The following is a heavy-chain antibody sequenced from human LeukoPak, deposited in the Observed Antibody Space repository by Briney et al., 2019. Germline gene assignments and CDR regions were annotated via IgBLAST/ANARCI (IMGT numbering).Heavy chain of an antibody. CDR2: ITPIFGTA. CDR1: GGTCSTYA. CDR3: ARVFARSGEISGSYYYY. D-gene: IGHD1-26*01. Sequence: ASVKVSCKASGGTCSTYAINWVRQAPGQGLEWMGGITPIFGTANYAQKFQGRVTITTDESTSTAYMELSSLRSEDTAVYYCARVFARSGEISGSYYYYWGQGTLVTVSS. V-gene: IGHV1-69*05. J-gene: IGHJ4*02.